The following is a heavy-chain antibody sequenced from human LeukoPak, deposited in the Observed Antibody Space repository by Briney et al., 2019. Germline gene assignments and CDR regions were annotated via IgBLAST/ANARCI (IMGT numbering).Heavy chain of an antibody. CDR1: GYSIISVYY. D-gene: IGHD2-21*02. Sequence: SETLSLTCTVSGYSIISVYYWGWIRQPPGKGLEWIGSTYHSGNTYYNPSLKSPVTISVDTSKNQFSLKLSSVTAADTAMYYCARDASYCGGDCANDAFDIWGQGTMVTVSS. V-gene: IGHV4-38-2*02. CDR2: TYHSGNT. J-gene: IGHJ3*02. CDR3: ARDASYCGGDCANDAFDI.